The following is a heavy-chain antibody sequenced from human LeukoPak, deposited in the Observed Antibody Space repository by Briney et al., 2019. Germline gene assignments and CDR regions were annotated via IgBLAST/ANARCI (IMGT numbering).Heavy chain of an antibody. CDR3: AKDYSSSWYEIFSYMDV. CDR1: GFTFDDYA. Sequence: GGSLRLSCAASGFTFDDYAMHWVRQAPGKGLEWVSGISWNSGSIGYADSVKGRFAISRDNAKNSLYLQMNSLRAEDMALYYCAKDYSSSWYEIFSYMDVWGKGTTVTVSS. J-gene: IGHJ6*03. D-gene: IGHD6-13*01. CDR2: ISWNSGSI. V-gene: IGHV3-9*03.